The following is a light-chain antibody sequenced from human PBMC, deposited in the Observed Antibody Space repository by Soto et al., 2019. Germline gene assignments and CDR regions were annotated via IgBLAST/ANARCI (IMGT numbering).Light chain of an antibody. Sequence: QSVLTQPPSASVTPGQRVTMSCSGSSSNIGKNSVHWYRQLPGTAPELLIYNNNQWSSGVPDRFSGSKSGSSASLAIGGLQSEDEADYYCATWDDNFNGPVFGGGTKLTVL. CDR3: ATWDDNFNGPV. CDR2: NNN. CDR1: SSNIGKNS. J-gene: IGLJ2*01. V-gene: IGLV1-44*01.